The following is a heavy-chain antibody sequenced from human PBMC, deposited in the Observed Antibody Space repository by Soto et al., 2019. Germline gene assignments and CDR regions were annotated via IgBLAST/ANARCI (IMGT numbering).Heavy chain of an antibody. CDR2: IGPESGAT. CDR1: GYTFTGHY. D-gene: IGHD5-12*01. J-gene: IGHJ4*02. V-gene: IGHV1-2*02. Sequence: ASVKVSCKASGYTFTGHYIHWVRQAPEQGPEWMGEIGPESGATRYAQKFQGRVTMTMDMSITTVYMELSNLSPDDTAVYYCGRGRSGQIVVFYWAQGTPVTVSS. CDR3: GRGRSGQIVVFY.